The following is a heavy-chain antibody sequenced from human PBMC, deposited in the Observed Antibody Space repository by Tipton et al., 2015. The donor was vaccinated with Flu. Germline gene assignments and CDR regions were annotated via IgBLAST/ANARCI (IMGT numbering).Heavy chain of an antibody. CDR2: IYSSGST. CDR3: ARGDCSSTSCLDY. V-gene: IGHV4-4*07. D-gene: IGHD2-2*01. Sequence: TLSLTCTVSGGSLSSFYWSWIRQPAGKGLEWIGRIYSSGSTKYSPAFKSRVTLSVDTSKNQFSLKLSSVTAADTAVYYCARGDCSSTSCLDYWGQGTLVTVSS. CDR1: GGSLSSFY. J-gene: IGHJ4*02.